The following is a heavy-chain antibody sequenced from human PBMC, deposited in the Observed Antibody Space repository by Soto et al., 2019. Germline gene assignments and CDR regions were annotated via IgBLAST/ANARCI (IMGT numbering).Heavy chain of an antibody. D-gene: IGHD1-7*01. CDR1: GYTFTTSG. Sequence: QVQLVQSGGEVKKPGASVKVSCKASGYTFTTSGVSWVRQAPGQELEWMGWVSGYNGNTKYEEKFNDRVTMTTDTSTSTAYLELRSLTTDDTAVYYCARAGELPYYYYGMDVWGQGTTVIVSS. CDR2: VSGYNGNT. J-gene: IGHJ6*02. V-gene: IGHV1-18*01. CDR3: ARAGELPYYYYGMDV.